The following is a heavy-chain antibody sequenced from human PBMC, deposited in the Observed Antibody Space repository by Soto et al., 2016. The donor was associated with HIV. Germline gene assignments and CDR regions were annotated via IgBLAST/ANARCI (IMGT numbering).Heavy chain of an antibody. CDR3: TRLDDVLRHFDWLSAFDS. CDR1: GFTFSGSA. J-gene: IGHJ4*02. V-gene: IGHV3-73*01. Sequence: EVQLVESGGDLVQPGGSLKLSCAASGFTFSGSAMHWVRQASGKGLEWVGRIRSKANTYATAYAASVKGRFSISRDDSKNTAYLQMNSLKTEDTAVYYCTRLDDVLRHFDWLSAFDSWGQGNPGHRLL. CDR2: IRSKANTYAT. D-gene: IGHD3-9*01.